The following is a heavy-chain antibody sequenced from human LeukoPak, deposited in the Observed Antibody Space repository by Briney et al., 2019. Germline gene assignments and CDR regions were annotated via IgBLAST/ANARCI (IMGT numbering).Heavy chain of an antibody. CDR2: IYYTGST. CDR3: ARSGKSAYILDY. J-gene: IGHJ4*02. D-gene: IGHD3-16*01. CDR1: GGSISSYY. Sequence: SETLSLTCTVSGGSISSYYWSWIRQPPGKGLEWIGYIYYTGSTNYNPSLKSRVTISVDTSKNQFSLKLSSVTAADTAVYYRARSGKSAYILDYWGQGTLVTVSS. V-gene: IGHV4-59*01.